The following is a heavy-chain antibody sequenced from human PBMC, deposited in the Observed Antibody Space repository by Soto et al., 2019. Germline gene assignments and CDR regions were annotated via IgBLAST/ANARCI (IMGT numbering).Heavy chain of an antibody. CDR2: IYYSGTT. Sequence: SETLSLTCTVSGVSISSGAYYWGWIRQPPGKGLEWIGYIYYSGTTYYNPSLRSRLTISLDKSTNHFSLSLRPVTAADTAVYYCARATYDSSGYFDYWGQGGMVTVSS. V-gene: IGHV4-31*03. CDR1: GVSISSGAYY. CDR3: ARATYDSSGYFDY. D-gene: IGHD3-22*01. J-gene: IGHJ4*02.